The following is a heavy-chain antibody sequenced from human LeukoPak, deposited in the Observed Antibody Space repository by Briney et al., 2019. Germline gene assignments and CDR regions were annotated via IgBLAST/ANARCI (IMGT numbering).Heavy chain of an antibody. J-gene: IGHJ6*02. CDR3: TRGGTATTHYYNAMDV. CDR2: TRNKADRYTT. CDR1: GFTFSGHF. V-gene: IGHV3-72*01. D-gene: IGHD4-11*01. Sequence: GGSLRLSCEASGFTFSGHFMDWVRQAPGKGLEWVGRTRNKADRYTTEYAASVKGRFTISRDDSKNSLYLQMNSLKTEDTAVYYCTRGGTATTHYYNAMDVWGQGTTVTVSS.